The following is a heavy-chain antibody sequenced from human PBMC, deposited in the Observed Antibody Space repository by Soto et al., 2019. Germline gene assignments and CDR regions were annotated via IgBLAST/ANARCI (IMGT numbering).Heavy chain of an antibody. CDR2: IYTGDTP. CDR1: RHIVGSSY. D-gene: IGHD2-2*01. Sequence: GGSLRLSCAASRHIVGSSYLSWVRQSPGKGLEWVSVIYTGDTPDYADSVKGRFTISRDNSKNTLYLQMDSLRVEDTAVYYCTRDLMYVVPPADDFFDHWGQVIQVTVA. V-gene: IGHV3-53*01. CDR3: TRDLMYVVPPADDFFDH. J-gene: IGHJ5*02.